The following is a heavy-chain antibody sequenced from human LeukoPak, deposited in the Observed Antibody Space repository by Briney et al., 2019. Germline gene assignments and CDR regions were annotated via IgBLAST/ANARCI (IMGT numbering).Heavy chain of an antibody. CDR2: INGDGVST. D-gene: IGHD4-23*01. CDR1: GFSVDNNG. Sequence: GGSLSLSCAVSGFSVDNNGLTWGRHPPRKGMGLGSGINGDGVSTAYADSVKGRFTISRENTKNSLYWQMKSLRTGATAVFYWARGAYRGNGLHCHLW. J-gene: IGHJ2*01. V-gene: IGHV3-20*04. CDR3: ARGAYRGNGLHCHL.